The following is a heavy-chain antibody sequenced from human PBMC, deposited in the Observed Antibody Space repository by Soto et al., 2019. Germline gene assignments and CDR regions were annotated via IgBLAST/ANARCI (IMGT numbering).Heavy chain of an antibody. CDR2: ISWDGGRT. CDR1: GFTFDDYA. Sequence: GGSLRLSCAASGFTFDDYAMHWVRQAPGKGLEWVSLISWDGGRTYYADSVRGRFIVSRDSSKNSLYLQMNSLRAEDTAVYYCAKDYIVVVPAAFWFDPWGQGTLVTVSS. J-gene: IGHJ5*02. CDR3: AKDYIVVVPAAFWFDP. D-gene: IGHD2-2*01. V-gene: IGHV3-43D*04.